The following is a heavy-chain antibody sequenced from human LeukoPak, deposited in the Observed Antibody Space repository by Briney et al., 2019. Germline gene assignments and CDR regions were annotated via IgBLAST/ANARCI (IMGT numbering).Heavy chain of an antibody. D-gene: IGHD6-13*01. V-gene: IGHV3-73*01. CDR3: TRRSSWQDAFDI. Sequence: GSLRLSCAASGFTFSGSALHWVRQASGKGLEWVGRIRSKANSYATAYAASVKGRFTISRDDSKNTAYLQMNSLKTEDTAVYYCTRRSSWQDAFDIWGQGTMVTVSS. CDR2: IRSKANSYAT. J-gene: IGHJ3*02. CDR1: GFTFSGSA.